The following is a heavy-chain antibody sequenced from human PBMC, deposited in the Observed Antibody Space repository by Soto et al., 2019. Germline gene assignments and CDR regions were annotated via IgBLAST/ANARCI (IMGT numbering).Heavy chain of an antibody. J-gene: IGHJ6*02. D-gene: IGHD2-2*01. CDR1: GFKFNNYN. CDR3: ARDNRDCSSFNCYNPGRVFGLDV. V-gene: IGHV3-30-3*01. CDR2: ISFDGTAD. Sequence: GGSLRLSCVASGFKFNNYNLHWVRQAPGNSLESVAVISFDGTADYYAESVEGRFTVSRDNFKNILFLQMDSVRPEDTAVYYCARDNRDCSSFNCYNPGRVFGLDVWGQGTTVTVSS.